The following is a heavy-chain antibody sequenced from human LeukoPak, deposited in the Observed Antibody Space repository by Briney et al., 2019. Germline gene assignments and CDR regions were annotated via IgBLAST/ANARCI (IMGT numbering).Heavy chain of an antibody. D-gene: IGHD1-26*01. CDR2: ISPGGRDA. J-gene: IGHJ4*02. CDR1: GFIFSDSG. V-gene: IGHV3-23*01. Sequence: GGSLRLSCAASGFIFSDSGMTWVRQAPGKGLECVSAISPGGRDALNAESVKDRFTISRHNSKNTLYLQMNSLRAEDTAMYYCVKGGTYSPLDSWGQGTLVTVSS. CDR3: VKGGTYSPLDS.